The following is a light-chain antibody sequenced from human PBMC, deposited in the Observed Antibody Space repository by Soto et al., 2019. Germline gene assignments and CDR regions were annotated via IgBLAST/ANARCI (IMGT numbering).Light chain of an antibody. Sequence: DIQMTQSPSTLSASIGDRVTITCRASENINKWLAWYQQRPGKAPKVLIYQASSLESRAPSRFSGSGSGTEFALTISSLQPDDFATYYCLQYDSYPRTFGQGTKVDIK. J-gene: IGKJ1*01. V-gene: IGKV1-5*03. CDR3: LQYDSYPRT. CDR2: QAS. CDR1: ENINKW.